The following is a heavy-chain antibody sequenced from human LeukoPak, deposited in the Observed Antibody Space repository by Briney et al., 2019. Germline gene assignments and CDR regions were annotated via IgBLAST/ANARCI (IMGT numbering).Heavy chain of an antibody. V-gene: IGHV3-23*01. J-gene: IGHJ6*03. Sequence: PGGSLRLSCAASGFTLSSYAMSWARQAPGKGLEWVSSISVSGGSTNYADSVKGRFTISRDNSKNTVYLQMNSLRAEDTAVYYCAKVMKGSERLTMVRGVIIKTAGLYYMDVWGKGTTVTVSS. CDR1: GFTLSSYA. D-gene: IGHD3-10*01. CDR2: ISVSGGST. CDR3: AKVMKGSERLTMVRGVIIKTAGLYYMDV.